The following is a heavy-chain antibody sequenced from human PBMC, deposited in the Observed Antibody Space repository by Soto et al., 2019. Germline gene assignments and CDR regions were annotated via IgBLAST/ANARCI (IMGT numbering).Heavy chain of an antibody. V-gene: IGHV3-23*01. CDR1: GFTFSTYA. CDR3: ANAGGDCSGGTCYSGHGDC. D-gene: IGHD2-15*01. CDR2: ITGSGGST. Sequence: EVQLLESGGGLVQPGGSLRLSCTASGFTFSTYAMNWVRQAPGKGLEWDSGITGSGGSTYYADSVKSRFTISIDNFNNTLDLQINRLRGDDTAVYACANAGGDCSGGTCYSGHGDCWGQRTLVTVSS. J-gene: IGHJ4*02.